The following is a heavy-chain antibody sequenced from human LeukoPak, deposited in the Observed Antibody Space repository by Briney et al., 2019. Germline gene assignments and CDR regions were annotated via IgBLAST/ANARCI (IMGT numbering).Heavy chain of an antibody. CDR3: AKGSSAWNEVFHFDY. J-gene: IGHJ4*02. CDR2: IDSNSNFM. CDR1: GFTFGLYS. Sequence: GGSLRLSCAASGFTFGLYSMTWVRQAPGKGLEWVSLIDSNSNFMNYADSVKGRFTISRDNAKNSLYLQMNSLRAEDMALYYCAKGSSAWNEVFHFDYWGQGTLVTVSS. V-gene: IGHV3-21*04. D-gene: IGHD6-19*01.